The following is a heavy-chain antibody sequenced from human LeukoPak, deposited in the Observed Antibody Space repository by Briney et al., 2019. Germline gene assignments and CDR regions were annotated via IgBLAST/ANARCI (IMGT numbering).Heavy chain of an antibody. CDR2: IYHTGDT. J-gene: IGHJ4*02. V-gene: IGHV4-38-2*02. Sequence: SETLSLTCSVSGYSISSDYYWGWIRQPPGKGLEWIGSIYHTGDTNYNPSLKSRVTISVDTSKNQFSLRLSSVTAADTAVYYCARVTGYVMEDYFDYWGQGTLVTVSS. CDR1: GYSISSDYY. D-gene: IGHD6-13*01. CDR3: ARVTGYVMEDYFDY.